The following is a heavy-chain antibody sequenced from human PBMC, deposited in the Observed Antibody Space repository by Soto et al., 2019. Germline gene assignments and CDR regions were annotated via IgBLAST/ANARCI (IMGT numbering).Heavy chain of an antibody. Sequence: QVQLVQSGAEVKKPGASVKVSCKASGYTFTSYAMHWVRQAPGQRLEWMGWINAGNGNTKYSQKFQGRVTITRDTSASTAYMELSSLRSEDTAVYYCARAMVRGLPDDFPPEYFQHWGQGTLVTVSS. CDR2: INAGNGNT. V-gene: IGHV1-3*01. CDR3: ARAMVRGLPDDFPPEYFQH. D-gene: IGHD3-10*01. CDR1: GYTFTSYA. J-gene: IGHJ1*01.